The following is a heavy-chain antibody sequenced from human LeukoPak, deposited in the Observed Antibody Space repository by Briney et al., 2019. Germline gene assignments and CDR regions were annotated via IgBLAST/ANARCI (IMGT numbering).Heavy chain of an antibody. Sequence: ASVKVSCKASGYTFTGYYMHWVRQAPGQGLEWMGWINPNSGGTNYAQKFQGRVTMTRDTSISTAYMELSRLRSDDTAVYYCARVGGAAAGANDFDYWGQGTLVTVSS. J-gene: IGHJ4*02. CDR1: GYTFTGYY. V-gene: IGHV1-2*02. D-gene: IGHD6-13*01. CDR2: INPNSGGT. CDR3: ARVGGAAAGANDFDY.